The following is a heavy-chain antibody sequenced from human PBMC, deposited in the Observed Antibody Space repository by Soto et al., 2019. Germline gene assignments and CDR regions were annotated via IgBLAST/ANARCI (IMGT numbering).Heavy chain of an antibody. D-gene: IGHD3-10*01. V-gene: IGHV3-48*01. CDR1: GFSISDCS. Sequence: GGSLRLSCAASGFSISDCSMNWVRRAPGKGLEWISYISTNNDAIYYADSVKGRFTISRDNAKNSLYLQMNSLRAEDTALYYCASVLGSRRSGSYPSYWCQGTLVTVSS. CDR3: ASVLGSRRSGSYPSY. CDR2: ISTNNDAI. J-gene: IGHJ4*02.